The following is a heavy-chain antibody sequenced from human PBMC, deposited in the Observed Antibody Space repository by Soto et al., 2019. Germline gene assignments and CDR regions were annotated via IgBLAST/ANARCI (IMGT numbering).Heavy chain of an antibody. D-gene: IGHD3-9*01. V-gene: IGHV4-30-2*01. CDR3: ARPRYFDWLAQEYNWFDP. CDR1: GGSISSGGYS. Sequence: SETLSLTCAVAGGSISSGGYSWSWIRQPPGKGLEWIGYIYHSGSTYYNPSLKSRVTISVDRSKNQFSLKLSSVTAADTALYYCARPRYFDWLAQEYNWFDPWGQGTLVTVPQ. CDR2: IYHSGST. J-gene: IGHJ5*02.